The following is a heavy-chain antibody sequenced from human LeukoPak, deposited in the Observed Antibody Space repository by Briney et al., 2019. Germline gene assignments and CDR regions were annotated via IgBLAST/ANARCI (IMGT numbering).Heavy chain of an antibody. D-gene: IGHD5/OR15-5a*01. V-gene: IGHV3-23*01. CDR1: GFTFSSYA. Sequence: PGGSLRLSCAASGFTFSSYAMSWVRQAPGKGLEWVSAISGSGSTIYYADSVKGRFTISRDNAKNSLYLQMNSLRAEDTAVYYCASSPSVYYYYYMDVWGKGTTVTVSS. CDR3: ASSPSVYYYYYMDV. J-gene: IGHJ6*03. CDR2: ISGSGSTI.